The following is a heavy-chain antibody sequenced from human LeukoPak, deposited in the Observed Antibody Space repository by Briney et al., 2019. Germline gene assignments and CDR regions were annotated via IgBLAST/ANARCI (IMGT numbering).Heavy chain of an antibody. J-gene: IGHJ4*02. Sequence: PGGSLRLSCAASGLTFNSSSMTWARPPPGGGREWGSSFTSRRRNIYHPASVKGRFTISRDNAKNSLYLEMNSLRAEDTAIYYCARENSGIGATDNIDSWGQGTLVTVSS. V-gene: IGHV3-21*06. CDR1: GLTFNSSS. CDR2: FTSRRRNI. D-gene: IGHD6-13*01. CDR3: ARENSGIGATDNIDS.